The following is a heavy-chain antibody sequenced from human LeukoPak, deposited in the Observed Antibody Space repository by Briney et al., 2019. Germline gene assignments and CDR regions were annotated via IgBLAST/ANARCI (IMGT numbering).Heavy chain of an antibody. D-gene: IGHD6-13*01. CDR3: ARTGSSWYKFFDY. Sequence: SETLSLTCTVSGGSISSYYWSWIRQPPGKGLEWIGYIYYSGSTNYNPSLKSRVTISVDTSKNQCSLKLSSVTAADTAVYYCARTGSSWYKFFDYWSQGTLVTVSS. J-gene: IGHJ4*02. CDR1: GGSISSYY. CDR2: IYYSGST. V-gene: IGHV4-59*01.